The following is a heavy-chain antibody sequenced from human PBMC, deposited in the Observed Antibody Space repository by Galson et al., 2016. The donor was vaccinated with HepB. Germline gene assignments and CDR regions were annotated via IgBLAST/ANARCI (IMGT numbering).Heavy chain of an antibody. CDR2: IRDDETEK. D-gene: IGHD4/OR15-4a*01. J-gene: IGHJ4*02. V-gene: IGHV3-7*03. CDR1: GFSFSNFW. CDR3: ARDIGSFTNYAAH. Sequence: SLRLSCAASGFSFSNFWMSWVRQAPGKGLEWVANIRDDETEKHYADPVKGRFTVSRDNAKNTLYLQMNSLRAEDTALYYCARDIGSFTNYAAHWGQGTLVTVSS.